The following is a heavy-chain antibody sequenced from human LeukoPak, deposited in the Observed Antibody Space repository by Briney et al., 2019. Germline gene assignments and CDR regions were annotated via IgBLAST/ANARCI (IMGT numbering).Heavy chain of an antibody. CDR1: GFTFDNYA. V-gene: IGHV3-23*01. CDR2: ISGSGGST. J-gene: IGHJ1*01. Sequence: PGGSLRLSCAASGFTFDNYAMSWVRQAPGKGLEWVSAISGSGGSTYYADSVKGRFTISRDSSKNTLYLQMNSLRAEDTAIYYCAKDFWSNFCQNWGQGTLVTVSS. CDR3: AKDFWSNFCQN. D-gene: IGHD3-3*01.